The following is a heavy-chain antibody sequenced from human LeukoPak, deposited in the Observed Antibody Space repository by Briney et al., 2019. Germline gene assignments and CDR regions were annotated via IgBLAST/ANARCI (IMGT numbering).Heavy chain of an antibody. V-gene: IGHV4-30-2*01. J-gene: IGHJ3*02. CDR2: IYHSGST. D-gene: IGHD3-22*01. Sequence: KASQTLSLTCTVSGGSISSGGYYWSWIRQPPGKGLEWIGYIYHSGSTYYNPSLKSRVTISVDRSKNQFSLKLSSVTAADTAVYYCARHSSANAFDIWGQGTMVTVSS. CDR1: GGSISSGGYY. CDR3: ARHSSANAFDI.